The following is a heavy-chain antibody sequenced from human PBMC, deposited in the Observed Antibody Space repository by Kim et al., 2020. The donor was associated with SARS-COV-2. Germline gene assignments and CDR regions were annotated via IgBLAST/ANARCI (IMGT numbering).Heavy chain of an antibody. J-gene: IGHJ6*02. V-gene: IGHV4-34*01. CDR1: GGSFSGYY. CDR3: ARGNPNYCSGGSCYSYYYCGMDV. CDR2: INHSGST. Sequence: SETLSLTCAVYGGSFSGYYWSWIRQPPGKGLEWIGEINHSGSTNYNPSLKSRVTISVDTSKNQFSLKLSSVTAADTAVYYCARGNPNYCSGGSCYSYYYCGMDVWGQGTTVTVSS. D-gene: IGHD2-15*01.